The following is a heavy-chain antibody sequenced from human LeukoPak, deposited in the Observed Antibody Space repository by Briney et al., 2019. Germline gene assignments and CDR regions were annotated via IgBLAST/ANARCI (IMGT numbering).Heavy chain of an antibody. CDR2: IYSGGST. CDR1: GFTVSSNY. V-gene: IGHV3-53*01. Sequence: GGSLRLSCAASGFTVSSNYRSWVRQAPGKGLEWVSVIYSGGSTYYADSVKGRFTISRDDSKNTLYLQMNSLRAEDTAVYYCARANYYYYMDVWGKGTTVTISS. CDR3: ARANYYYYMDV. J-gene: IGHJ6*03.